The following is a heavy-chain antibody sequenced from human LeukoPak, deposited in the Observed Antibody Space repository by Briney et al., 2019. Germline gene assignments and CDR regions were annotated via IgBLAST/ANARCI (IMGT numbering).Heavy chain of an antibody. CDR3: AKDNVVPAAITGYFQH. V-gene: IGHV3-48*01. CDR2: ISSSSSTI. D-gene: IGHD2-2*01. CDR1: GFTFSSYS. J-gene: IGHJ1*01. Sequence: GGSLRLSCAASGFTFSSYSMNWVRQAPGKGLEWVSYISSSSSTIYYADSVKGRFTISRDNSKNTLYLQMNSLRAEDTAVYYCAKDNVVPAAITGYFQHWGQGTLVTVSS.